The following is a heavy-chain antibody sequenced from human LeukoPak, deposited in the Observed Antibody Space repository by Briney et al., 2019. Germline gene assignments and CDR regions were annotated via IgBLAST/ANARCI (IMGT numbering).Heavy chain of an antibody. V-gene: IGHV4-59*08. CDR3: ARGGYDILTGYSTYDY. CDR2: IYYSGST. J-gene: IGHJ4*02. Sequence: SETLSLTCTVSGGSISSYYWSWIRQPPGKGLEWIGYIYYSGSTFYNPSLKSRVTISVDTSKNQFSLKLSSVTAADTAVYYCARGGYDILTGYSTYDYWGQGTLVTVSS. D-gene: IGHD3-9*01. CDR1: GGSISSYY.